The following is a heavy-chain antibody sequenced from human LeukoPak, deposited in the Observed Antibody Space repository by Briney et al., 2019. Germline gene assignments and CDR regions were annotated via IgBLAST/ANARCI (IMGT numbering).Heavy chain of an antibody. J-gene: IGHJ4*02. CDR2: ISAYNGDT. CDR1: GYTFTSYD. Sequence: ASVKVSCKASGYTFTSYDINWVRQATGQGLEWMGWISAYNGDTKYEQKFQGRVTMTTDTSTSTAYMELRSLRSDDTAVYYCARDHGGYETEYYFDYWGQGTLVTVSS. V-gene: IGHV1-18*01. D-gene: IGHD5-12*01. CDR3: ARDHGGYETEYYFDY.